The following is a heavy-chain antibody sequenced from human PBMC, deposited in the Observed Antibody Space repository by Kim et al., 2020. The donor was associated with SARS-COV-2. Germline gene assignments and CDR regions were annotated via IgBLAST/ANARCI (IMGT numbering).Heavy chain of an antibody. CDR3: ARVDGYMYGNTEDWFDP. CDR1: GCALYHRTDY. D-gene: IGHD5-12*01. V-gene: IGHV4-61*01. J-gene: IGHJ5*02. Sequence: SETLSLTWTGSGCALYHRTDYWSCVMQPPGEILDWVLYMQDSWSTNYNPSLKSRVTISVDTSKNQFSLKLSSVAAADTAVYYCARVDGYMYGNTEDWFDPGGKGTLVIVSS. CDR2: MQDSWST.